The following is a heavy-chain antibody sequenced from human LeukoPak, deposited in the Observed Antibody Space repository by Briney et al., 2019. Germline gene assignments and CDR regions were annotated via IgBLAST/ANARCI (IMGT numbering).Heavy chain of an antibody. CDR3: ASEVAYCGGDCYSGGMDV. CDR1: GYTFTGYY. D-gene: IGHD2-21*02. CDR2: INPNSGGT. Sequence: ASVKVSCKASGYTFTGYYMHWVRQAPGRGLEWMGWINPNSGGTNYAQKFQGRVTMTRDTSISTAYMELSRLRSDDTAVYYCASEVAYCGGDCYSGGMDVWGQGTMVTVSS. J-gene: IGHJ6*02. V-gene: IGHV1-2*02.